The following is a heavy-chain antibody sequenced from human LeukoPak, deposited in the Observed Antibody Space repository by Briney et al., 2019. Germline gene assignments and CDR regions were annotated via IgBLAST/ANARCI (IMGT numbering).Heavy chain of an antibody. J-gene: IGHJ4*02. Sequence: GGSLRLSCAASGFTFSDYTMIWVRQAPGKGLEWVSSISGGSRSIHYVDSVKGRFTISRDNAKNSLYLQMNSLRAEDTAVYYCARDYFYCGCDCFVDYWGQGTLVTVSS. CDR2: ISGGSRSI. V-gene: IGHV3-21*01. CDR1: GFTFSDYT. D-gene: IGHD2-21*02. CDR3: ARDYFYCGCDCFVDY.